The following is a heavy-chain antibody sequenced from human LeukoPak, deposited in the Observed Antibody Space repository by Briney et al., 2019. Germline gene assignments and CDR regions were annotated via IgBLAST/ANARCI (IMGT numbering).Heavy chain of an antibody. CDR2: INNYGDNT. D-gene: IGHD6-19*01. V-gene: IGHV3-64D*06. CDR1: GFTFSTYP. CDR3: VKPNLAVAGTRYFDS. J-gene: IGHJ4*02. Sequence: GGSLRHSCSASGFTFSTYPMHWVRQAPAKELEYVSAINNYGDNTYYADSVKGRFTISRDNCKNTLYLQMSSLRLEDTAVYACVKPNLAVAGTRYFDSWGQGTLVTVSS.